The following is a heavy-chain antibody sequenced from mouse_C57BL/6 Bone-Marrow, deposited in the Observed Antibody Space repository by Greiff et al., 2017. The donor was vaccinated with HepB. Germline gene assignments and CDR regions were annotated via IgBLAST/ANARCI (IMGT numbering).Heavy chain of an antibody. CDR2: ISYDGSN. V-gene: IGHV3-6*01. J-gene: IGHJ3*01. CDR1: GYSITSGYY. Sequence: EVQLQESGPGLVKPSQSLSLTCSVTGYSITSGYYWNWIRQFPGNKLEWMGYISYDGSNNYNPSLKNRISITRDTSKNQFFLKLNSVTTEDTATYYCATQIPKFSYWGQGTLVTVSA. D-gene: IGHD5-1-1*01. CDR3: ATQIPKFSY.